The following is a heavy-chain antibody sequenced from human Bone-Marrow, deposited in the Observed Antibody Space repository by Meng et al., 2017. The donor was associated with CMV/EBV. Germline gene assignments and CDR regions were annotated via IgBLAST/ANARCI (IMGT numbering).Heavy chain of an antibody. CDR1: GFLFSNYE. D-gene: IGHD2-15*01. CDR3: ATRDRELTALSGLYYYYAMDV. J-gene: IGHJ6*02. V-gene: IGHV3-30*02. CDR2: IRYDESNK. Sequence: GGSLRLSCAASGFLFSNYEMHWVRQAPGKGLEWVASIRYDESNKYYADSVRGRFTISRENSKNTLNLQMNNLRAEDTALYYCATRDRELTALSGLYYYYAMDVWGQGTSVTVSS.